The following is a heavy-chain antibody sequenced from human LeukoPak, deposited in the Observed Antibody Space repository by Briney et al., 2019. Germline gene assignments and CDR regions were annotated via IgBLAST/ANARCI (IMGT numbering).Heavy chain of an antibody. CDR3: ARSDGYNFDY. J-gene: IGHJ4*02. CDR1: GGSFSSGGYY. D-gene: IGHD5-24*01. V-gene: IGHV4-31*03. Sequence: NTSETLSLTCTVSGGSFSSGGYYWSWIRQHPGKGLVWIGYIYYSGSTYYNPSLRSRVAISVDTSKNQFSLKLSSVTAADTAVYYCARSDGYNFDYWGQGTLVTVSS. CDR2: IYYSGST.